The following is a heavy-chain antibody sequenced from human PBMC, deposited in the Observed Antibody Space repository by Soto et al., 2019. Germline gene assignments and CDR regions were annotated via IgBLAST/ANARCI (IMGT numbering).Heavy chain of an antibody. CDR1: GGSISIYY. CDR2: IYYSGST. D-gene: IGHD1-7*01. J-gene: IGHJ3*02. CDR3: ARDRGGHANWNFYAFDI. Sequence: SETLSLTCTVSGGSISIYYWSWIRHPPGKGLEWIGYIYYSGSTNYNPSLKSRVTISVDTSKNQFSLKLSSVTAADTAVYYCARDRGGHANWNFYAFDIWGQGTMVTVSS. V-gene: IGHV4-59*01.